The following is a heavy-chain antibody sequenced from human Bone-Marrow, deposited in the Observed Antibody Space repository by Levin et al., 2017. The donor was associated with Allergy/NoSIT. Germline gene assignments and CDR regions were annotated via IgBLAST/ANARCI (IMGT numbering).Heavy chain of an antibody. CDR2: ISYDGSQQ. D-gene: IGHD1-20*01. V-gene: IGHV3-33*01. CDR1: GFTFSLYG. CDR3: ARDPVTGDPTKFDY. J-gene: IGHJ4*02. Sequence: SCAASGFTFSLYGMHWVRQAPGTGLEWVAFISYDGSQQNYADSVKGRFIISRDNPKNTVRLQMNTLRGEDTGVYYCARDPVTGDPTKFDYWGQGALVTVSS.